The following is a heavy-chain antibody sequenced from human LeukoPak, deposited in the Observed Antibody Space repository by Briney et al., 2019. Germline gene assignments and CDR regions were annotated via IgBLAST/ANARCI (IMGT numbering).Heavy chain of an antibody. V-gene: IGHV1-2*02. CDR1: GYTFTGYY. J-gene: IGHJ4*02. CDR3: VREPGTPRGY. Sequence: GASVKVSCKASGYTFTGYYLHWVRQAPGQGLEWMGWIYPNTGGTKSTQKFQGRVSMTRDTSITTAYMEINRLTSDDTAVYYCVREPGTPRGYGGQEPLVTVSS. D-gene: IGHD1-1*01. CDR2: IYPNTGGT.